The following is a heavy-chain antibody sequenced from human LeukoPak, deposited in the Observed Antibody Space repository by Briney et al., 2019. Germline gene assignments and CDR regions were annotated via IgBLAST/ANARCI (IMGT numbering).Heavy chain of an antibody. CDR1: GFTLSDYY. J-gene: IGHJ4*02. D-gene: IGHD2-21*02. V-gene: IGHV3-11*01. CDR2: ISSSGSTI. CDR3: ARVFNCGGDCYFGGFDY. Sequence: GGSLRLSCAASGFTLSDYYMSWIRQAPGKGLEWVSYISSSGSTIYYADSVKGRFTISRDNAKNSLYLQMNSLRAEDTAAYYCARVFNCGGDCYFGGFDYWGQGTLVTVSS.